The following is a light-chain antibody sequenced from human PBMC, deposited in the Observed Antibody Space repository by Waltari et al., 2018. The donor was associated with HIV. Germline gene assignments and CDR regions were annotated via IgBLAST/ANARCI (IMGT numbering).Light chain of an antibody. Sequence: SYVLTQPPSVSVAPGKTARITCGGNTIGSKMSHWSHQKPGQAPGLVIYEDSDRPSGIPELFSGSNSGNTATLTISRVEAGDEADYYCQVWDSSSDHLVVFGGGTKLTVL. CDR2: EDS. V-gene: IGLV3-21*04. CDR1: TIGSKM. J-gene: IGLJ2*01. CDR3: QVWDSSSDHLVV.